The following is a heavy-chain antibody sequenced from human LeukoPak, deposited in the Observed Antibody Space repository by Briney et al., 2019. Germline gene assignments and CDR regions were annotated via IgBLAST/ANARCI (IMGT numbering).Heavy chain of an antibody. Sequence: SETLSLTCSVSGASINSYYWNWIRQSPGKGLEWLGNIHYRGTTNYNPSLKSRVTLSLDSSKSQFALKVTSVTAADTAVYYCARQPQYYYGSGSLGKSHFYGMDVWGQGTTVTVSS. J-gene: IGHJ6*02. CDR3: ARQPQYYYGSGSLGKSHFYGMDV. CDR1: GASINSYY. CDR2: IHYRGTT. V-gene: IGHV4-59*08. D-gene: IGHD3-10*01.